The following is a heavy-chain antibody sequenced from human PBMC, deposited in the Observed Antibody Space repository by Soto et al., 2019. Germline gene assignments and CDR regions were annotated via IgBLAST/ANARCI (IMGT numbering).Heavy chain of an antibody. J-gene: IGHJ4*02. CDR1: GGSISSGGYY. D-gene: IGHD6-13*01. CDR3: ARDTIVAAGMFDY. V-gene: IGHV4-31*03. CDR2: IYYSGST. Sequence: KTSETLSLTCTVSGGSISSGGYYWSWIRQHPGKGLEWIGYIYYSGSTYYNPSLKSRVTISVDTSKNQFSLKLSSVTAADTAVYYCARDTIVAAGMFDYWGQGTLVTVSS.